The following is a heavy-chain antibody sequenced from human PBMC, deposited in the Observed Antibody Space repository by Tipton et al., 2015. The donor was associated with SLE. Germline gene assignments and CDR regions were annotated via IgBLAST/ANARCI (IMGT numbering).Heavy chain of an antibody. V-gene: IGHV4-59*08. D-gene: IGHD3-10*01. CDR1: DDSFSTYY. J-gene: IGHJ4*02. Sequence: TLSLTCTVSDDSFSTYYWSWIRQPPGGGLEWIGYIYYSGSTNYNPSLKSRVTISVDTSKNQFSLNLTSVTAADAAVYYCARITVGQPDYWGQGTLVTVSS. CDR2: IYYSGST. CDR3: ARITVGQPDY.